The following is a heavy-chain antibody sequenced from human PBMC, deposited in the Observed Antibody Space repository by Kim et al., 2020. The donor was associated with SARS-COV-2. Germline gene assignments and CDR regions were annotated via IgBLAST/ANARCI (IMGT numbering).Heavy chain of an antibody. CDR3: TRQGDGSGSYYLSPYYYYGMDV. J-gene: IGHJ6*02. V-gene: IGHV4-39*01. Sequence: SETLSLTGTVSGGSIRSSGYYWGWIRQPPGKGLEWIGSVYHTGNTYYNPSLKSRVTISADTSKNQFSLKLTSVTAADTAVYYCTRQGDGSGSYYLSPYYYYGMDVWGQGTTVTVSS. D-gene: IGHD3-10*01. CDR2: VYHTGNT. CDR1: GGSIRSSGYY.